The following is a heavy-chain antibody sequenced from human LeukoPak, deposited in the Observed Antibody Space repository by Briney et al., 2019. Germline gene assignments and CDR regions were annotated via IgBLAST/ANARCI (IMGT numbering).Heavy chain of an antibody. CDR3: ATPLDYYDSSGYHQGGD. CDR2: IKEDGSKK. CDR1: GFTFSSCC. V-gene: IGHV3-7*03. J-gene: IGHJ4*02. Sequence: GGSLRLSCAASGFTFSSCCMTWVRQAPGKGLKWVANIKEDGSKKNYVDSAKGRFTIFRDNAKNSLYLQMNSLRAEDTAVYYCATPLDYYDSSGYHQGGDWGQGTLVTVSS. D-gene: IGHD3-22*01.